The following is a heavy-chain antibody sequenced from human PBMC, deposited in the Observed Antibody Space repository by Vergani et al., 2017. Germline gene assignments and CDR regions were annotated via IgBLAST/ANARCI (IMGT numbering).Heavy chain of an antibody. CDR1: GSTFSSYA. CDR2: ISGSGGST. Sequence: EVQLLESGGGLVQPGGSLSPSCVASGSTFSSYAMSWVRQAPGKGLEWVSVISGSGGSTYYADSVKGRFTISRDNSKNTLDLQMNSLRAEDTAVYYCAKDAVAYYYESSSYCSYYYYYGIDVWGQGTTVTVSS. J-gene: IGHJ6*02. CDR3: AKDAVAYYYESSSYCSYYYYYGIDV. V-gene: IGHV3-23*01. D-gene: IGHD3-22*01.